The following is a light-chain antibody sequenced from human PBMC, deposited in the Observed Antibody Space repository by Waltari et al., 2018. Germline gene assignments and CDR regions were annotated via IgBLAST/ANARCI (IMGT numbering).Light chain of an antibody. CDR3: QQYYSTPPYT. Sequence: DIVMTQSPDSLAVSLGERATVNCKSSQSVLYSSNNKNYLAWYQQKPGQPPKLLIYWASTRESGVPDLFSSSGSGTDFTLTITSLQAEDVAVYYCQQYYSTPPYTFGQGTKLEIK. CDR1: QSVLYSSNNKNY. J-gene: IGKJ2*01. V-gene: IGKV4-1*01. CDR2: WAS.